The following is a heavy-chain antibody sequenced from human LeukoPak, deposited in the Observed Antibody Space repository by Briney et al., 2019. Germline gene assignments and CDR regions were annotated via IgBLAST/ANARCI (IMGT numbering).Heavy chain of an antibody. D-gene: IGHD3-10*01. J-gene: IGHJ6*03. V-gene: IGHV1-2*02. CDR2: INPNSGGT. CDR3: ARDPDGSGSTPYYYYYMDV. Sequence: ASVKVSCKASGYTFTRYYMHWVRQAPGQGLEWRGWINPNSGGTNYAQKFQARVTMNRDTYISTAYMELRRVRADDTAVYYCARDPDGSGSTPYYYYYMDVWGKGTTVTISS. CDR1: GYTFTRYY.